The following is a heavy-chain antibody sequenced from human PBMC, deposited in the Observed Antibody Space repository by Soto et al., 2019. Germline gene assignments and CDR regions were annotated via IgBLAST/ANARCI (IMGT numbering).Heavy chain of an antibody. CDR2: IIPIFGTA. V-gene: IGHV1-69*13. Sequence: GASVKGSCKASGGTFSSYAISWVRQAPGQGLEWMGGIIPIFGTANYAQKFQGRVTLTADESTSPAYMELSSLRSEDTAVYYFARGGGRDGYNSIFDYWGQGTLVTVSS. CDR1: GGTFSSYA. D-gene: IGHD5-12*01. J-gene: IGHJ4*02. CDR3: ARGGGRDGYNSIFDY.